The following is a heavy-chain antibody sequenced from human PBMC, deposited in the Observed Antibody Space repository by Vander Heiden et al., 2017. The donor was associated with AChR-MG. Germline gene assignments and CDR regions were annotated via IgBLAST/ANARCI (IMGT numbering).Heavy chain of an antibody. CDR3: ARSPGGGDGYNVGY. D-gene: IGHD3-16*01. CDR1: GFTFRGAR. Sequence: EVQLVESGGGLVQPGGSLRLSCAASGFTFRGARVHWVRQAPGKGLVWVSRINSDGSSTSYADSVKGRFTISRDNAKNTLYLQMNSLRAEDTAVYYCARSPGGGDGYNVGYWGQGTLVTVSS. J-gene: IGHJ4*02. CDR2: INSDGSST. V-gene: IGHV3-74*01.